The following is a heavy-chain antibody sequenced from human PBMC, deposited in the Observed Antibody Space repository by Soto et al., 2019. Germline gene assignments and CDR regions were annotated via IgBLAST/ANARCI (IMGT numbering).Heavy chain of an antibody. V-gene: IGHV3-23*01. CDR2: ISGSGSKP. Sequence: EVQVLESGGGLVQPGGSLRLSCAASGFTFSSYAMSWVRQAPGQGLEWVSAISGSGSKPYYADSVKGRFTISRDNSKNTLYLQMNRMRAEDTALYSCATTASMTIRDGFDHWGQGTLVTVSS. D-gene: IGHD4-17*01. J-gene: IGHJ4*02. CDR3: ATTASMTIRDGFDH. CDR1: GFTFSSYA.